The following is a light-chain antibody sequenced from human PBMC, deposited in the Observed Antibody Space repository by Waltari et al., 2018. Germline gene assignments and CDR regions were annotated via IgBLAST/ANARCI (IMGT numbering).Light chain of an antibody. CDR3: MQATLWPLT. CDR2: KVF. Sequence: QSLVHGDGKIYLNWCQQRPGQSPKRLSSKVFNRDFGVPYRFRGRGSCTEFTLGISRVEAEDVGGYYCMQATLWPLTFGQGTKVDIK. J-gene: IGKJ1*01. V-gene: IGKV2-30*02. CDR1: QSLVHGDGKIY.